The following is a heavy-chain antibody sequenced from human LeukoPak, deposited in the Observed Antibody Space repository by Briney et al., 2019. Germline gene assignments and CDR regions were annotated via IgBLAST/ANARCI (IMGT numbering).Heavy chain of an antibody. CDR1: GFTFSSYA. CDR3: GKDISAGGMDV. Sequence: GGSLRLSCAASGFTFSSYAMSWVRQAPGKGLEWVSAISGSGGSTYYADSVKGRFTISRDNAKNSLYLQMNSLRAEDTALYYCGKDISAGGMDVWGQGTTVTVSS. CDR2: ISGSGGST. V-gene: IGHV3-23*01. D-gene: IGHD3-10*01. J-gene: IGHJ6*02.